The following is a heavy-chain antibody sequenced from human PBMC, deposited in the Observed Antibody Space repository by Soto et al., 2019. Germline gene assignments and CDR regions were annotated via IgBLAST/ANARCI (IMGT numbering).Heavy chain of an antibody. CDR3: AREYTYGSNFFDC. V-gene: IGHV4-31*03. J-gene: IGHJ4*02. CDR2: ISHSGST. D-gene: IGHD5-18*01. CDR1: GGSISSCAYY. Sequence: QVQLQESGPGLVKPSQTLSLTCSVSGGSISSCAYYWSWIRQNPGKGLEWIGYISHSGSTYYNPSLKSRVIISVDTSKNQFSLSLTSVSAADTAVYYCAREYTYGSNFFDCWGQGALVTVSS.